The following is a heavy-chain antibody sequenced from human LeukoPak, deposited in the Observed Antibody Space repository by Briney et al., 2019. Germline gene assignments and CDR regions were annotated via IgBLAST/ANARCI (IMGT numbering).Heavy chain of an antibody. CDR1: GFTFSTYA. V-gene: IGHV3-23*01. Sequence: GGSLRLSCTASGFTFSTYAMMWVRQTPGKGLEWVSAITAGSGSALYADSVKGRFTISRDDSKHTLFLQMNSLRAEDTAVYYCARDPNGDYIGAFDMWGPGTMVTVSS. CDR3: ARDPNGDYIGAFDM. D-gene: IGHD4-17*01. J-gene: IGHJ3*02. CDR2: ITAGSGSA.